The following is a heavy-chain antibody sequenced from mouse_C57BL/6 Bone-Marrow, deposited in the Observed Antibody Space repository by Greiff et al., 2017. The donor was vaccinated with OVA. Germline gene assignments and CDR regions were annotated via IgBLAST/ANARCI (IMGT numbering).Heavy chain of an antibody. CDR2: ISSGGSYT. J-gene: IGHJ3*01. CDR3: ASSGTSPY. D-gene: IGHD3-2*02. V-gene: IGHV5-6*01. Sequence: EVQLVESGGDLVKPGGSLKLSCAASGFTFSSYGMSWVRQTPDKRLEWVATISSGGSYTYYPDSVKGRFTISRDNAKNTLYLQMSSLKSEDTAMYYCASSGTSPYWGQGTLVTVSA. CDR1: GFTFSSYG.